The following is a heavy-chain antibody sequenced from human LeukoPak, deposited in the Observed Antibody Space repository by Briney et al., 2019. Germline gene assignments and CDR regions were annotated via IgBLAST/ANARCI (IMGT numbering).Heavy chain of an antibody. D-gene: IGHD1-26*01. CDR1: GYTFTSYY. V-gene: IGHV1-46*01. CDR3: ARDLESPGELKYYYYMDV. CDR2: INPSGGST. J-gene: IGHJ6*03. Sequence: ASVKVSCKASGYTFTSYYMHWVRQAPGQGLEWMGIINPSGGSTSYAQKFQGRVTMTRDMSTSTVYMELSSLRSEDTAVYYCARDLESPGELKYYYYMDVWGNGTTVTVSS.